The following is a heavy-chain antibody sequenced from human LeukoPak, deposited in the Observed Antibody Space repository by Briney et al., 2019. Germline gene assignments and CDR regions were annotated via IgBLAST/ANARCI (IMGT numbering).Heavy chain of an antibody. CDR1: GDFITAYY. D-gene: IGHD7-27*01. V-gene: IGHV4-59*01. Sequence: SETLSLSCTVSGDFITAYYWSWIRQPPGKGLEWIGYVYYSGSTEYNPSLRSRVTISLEMSKHQFSLNLTSVTAADTAVYYCASNTGTVFDYWGQGALVTVSS. CDR2: VYYSGST. J-gene: IGHJ4*02. CDR3: ASNTGTVFDY.